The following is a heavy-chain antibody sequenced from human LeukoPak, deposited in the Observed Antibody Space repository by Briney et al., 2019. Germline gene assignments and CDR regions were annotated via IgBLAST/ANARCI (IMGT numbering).Heavy chain of an antibody. Sequence: GGSLRLSCAVSGLTFSSSWMDWVRQAPGKGLEWVASINPDGNKKYSADSVKGRFTISRDNAKNSLYLQMNSLRAEDTAVYYCASTSERWLQFYYWYFDLWGRGTLVTVSS. D-gene: IGHD5-24*01. CDR2: INPDGNKK. CDR1: GLTFSSSW. CDR3: ASTSERWLQFYYWYFDL. J-gene: IGHJ2*01. V-gene: IGHV3-7*01.